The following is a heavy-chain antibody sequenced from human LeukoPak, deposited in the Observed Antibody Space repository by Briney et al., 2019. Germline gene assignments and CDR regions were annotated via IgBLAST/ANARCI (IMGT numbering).Heavy chain of an antibody. J-gene: IGHJ4*02. Sequence: PSETLSLTCTASGGSISSYYWSWIRQPPGKGLEWIGYIYYSGSTNYNPSLKSRVTISVDTSKNQFSLKLSSVTAADTAVYYCARVRGGEYYFDYWGQGTLVTVSS. CDR2: IYYSGST. CDR1: GGSISSYY. CDR3: ARVRGGEYYFDY. V-gene: IGHV4-59*01. D-gene: IGHD2-21*01.